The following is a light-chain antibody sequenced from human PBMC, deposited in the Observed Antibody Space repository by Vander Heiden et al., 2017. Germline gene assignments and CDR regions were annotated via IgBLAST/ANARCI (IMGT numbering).Light chain of an antibody. CDR1: SSDVGSYSL. CDR2: EVS. CDR3: CSSEGRTTYLV. J-gene: IGLJ2*01. V-gene: IGLV2-23*02. Sequence: QAALTQPASVSGSPGHSITISCTGTSSDVGSYSLVSWYQQYPGKETKRRREEVSKRPSGVSNRFSGYKSGKNASLKISGLQAEDEADYYGCSSEGRTTYLVFGGGTKLTVL.